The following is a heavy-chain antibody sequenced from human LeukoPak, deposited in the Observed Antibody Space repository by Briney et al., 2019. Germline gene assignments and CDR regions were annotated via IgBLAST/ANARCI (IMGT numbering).Heavy chain of an antibody. CDR2: ITCTSSYI. CDR1: GFTFSSYN. Sequence: GGSLRLFCAASGFTFSSYNMDWVRQAPGKGLEWVSSITCTSSYIYYADSVRGRFTISRDNDRNSLYLQMESLSAEDAAVYYCVLLVFGEEHWGQGTLVTVSS. V-gene: IGHV3-21*06. D-gene: IGHD3-10*01. CDR3: VLLVFGEEH. J-gene: IGHJ4*02.